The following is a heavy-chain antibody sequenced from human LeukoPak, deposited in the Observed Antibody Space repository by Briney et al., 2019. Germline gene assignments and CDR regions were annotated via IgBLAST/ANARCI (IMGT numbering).Heavy chain of an antibody. J-gene: IGHJ4*02. CDR1: GFTFTSYT. CDR2: ITNNGVYT. Sequence: GGSLRLSCVASGFTFTSYTMSWVRQAPGKGLEWVSSITNNGVYTYYIDSVKGRFTISRDNANNSLYLQMNSLSAEDTAIYYCARQPQVAHFDYWGQGTLVTVSS. CDR3: ARQPQVAHFDY. D-gene: IGHD2-15*01. V-gene: IGHV3-21*01.